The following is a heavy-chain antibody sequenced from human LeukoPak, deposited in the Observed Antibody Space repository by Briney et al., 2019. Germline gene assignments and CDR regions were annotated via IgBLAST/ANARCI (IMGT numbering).Heavy chain of an antibody. D-gene: IGHD4-17*01. CDR2: TSAYNGNT. Sequence: ASVKVSCKASSYTFTSYGISWVRQAPGQGLEWMGWTSAYNGNTNYAQKLQGRVTMTTDASTSTAYMELRSLRSDDTAVYYCARGGDYGDYVPPYFDYWGQGTLVTVSS. J-gene: IGHJ4*02. CDR3: ARGGDYGDYVPPYFDY. CDR1: SYTFTSYG. V-gene: IGHV1-18*01.